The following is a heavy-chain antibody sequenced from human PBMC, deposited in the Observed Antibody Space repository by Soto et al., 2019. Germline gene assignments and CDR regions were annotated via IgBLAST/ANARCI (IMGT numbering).Heavy chain of an antibody. Sequence: QVHLVESGGGVVQPGRSLRLSCAASGFTFSTYAMHWVRQAPGKGLEWVAFMSNDGSNTYYADSVTGRFTISRDNSKNTLYLQMNSLRPEDTAVYYCARALISSTSPVEFDSWGQGTLVNVSS. V-gene: IGHV3-30-3*01. CDR3: ARALISSTSPVEFDS. CDR1: GFTFSTYA. D-gene: IGHD6-13*01. CDR2: MSNDGSNT. J-gene: IGHJ4*02.